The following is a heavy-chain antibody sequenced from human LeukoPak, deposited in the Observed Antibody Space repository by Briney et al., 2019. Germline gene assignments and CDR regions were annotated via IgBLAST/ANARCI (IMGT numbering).Heavy chain of an antibody. D-gene: IGHD5-12*01. J-gene: IGHJ4*02. V-gene: IGHV3-23*01. CDR3: AKSKIATSGYDGSLEC. CDR1: GFTFNNDA. CDR2: ISGSGIST. Sequence: PGGSLRLSCAASGFTFNNDAMSWVRQAPGKGLEWVSGISGSGISTYYADSVKGRFTISRDKSKNTLYLQMNSLRAEDTAVYYCAKSKIATSGYDGSLECWGQGTLVTVSS.